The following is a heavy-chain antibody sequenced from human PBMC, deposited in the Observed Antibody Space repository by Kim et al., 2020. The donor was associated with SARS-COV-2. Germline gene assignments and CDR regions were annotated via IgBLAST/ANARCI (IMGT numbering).Heavy chain of an antibody. Sequence: ASVKVSCKASGYTFTSYYMHWVRQAAGQGLDWMGIINPSGGSTSYAQKFQGRVTMTRDTYTSTVYMELSSLRSEDTPVYYCARDRVGWQQLAGWFDPWGQGTLVTVSS. J-gene: IGHJ5*02. V-gene: IGHV1-46*01. CDR3: ARDRVGWQQLAGWFDP. D-gene: IGHD6-13*01. CDR1: GYTFTSYY. CDR2: INPSGGST.